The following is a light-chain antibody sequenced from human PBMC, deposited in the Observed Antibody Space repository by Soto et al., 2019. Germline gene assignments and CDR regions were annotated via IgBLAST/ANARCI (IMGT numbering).Light chain of an antibody. V-gene: IGKV3-11*01. CDR2: DAS. Sequence: IVWTQSPATLSLSPGERAPRSCRASQSLTNVYIAWYQQKPGQAPRLLIYDASNRATGIPARFSGSGSGTDYTLTISTREPDDFAVYYCQQRSNWPLTFGGGTKVDIK. J-gene: IGKJ4*01. CDR3: QQRSNWPLT. CDR1: QSLTNVY.